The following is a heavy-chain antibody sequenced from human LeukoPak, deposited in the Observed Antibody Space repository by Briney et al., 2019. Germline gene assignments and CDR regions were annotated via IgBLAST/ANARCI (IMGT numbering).Heavy chain of an antibody. Sequence: PGGSLRLSCAASGFSVSSNFITWVRQAPGKGLEWVSVIFSGGSTYYADSVKGRFTISRDNSKNTVYLQMNSLRVEDTAVYYCARGRRWDLLVSLIDASDIWGQGTMVTVSS. V-gene: IGHV3-53*01. CDR3: ARGRRWDLLVSLIDASDI. J-gene: IGHJ3*02. CDR2: IFSGGST. CDR1: GFSVSSNF. D-gene: IGHD1-26*01.